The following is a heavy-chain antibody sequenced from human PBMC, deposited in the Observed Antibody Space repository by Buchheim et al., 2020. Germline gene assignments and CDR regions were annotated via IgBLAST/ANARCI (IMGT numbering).Heavy chain of an antibody. J-gene: IGHJ4*02. V-gene: IGHV1-46*01. CDR3: ARDPDSSSSNAYFDY. D-gene: IGHD6-6*01. Sequence: QVQLVQSGAEVKKPGASVKVSCKASGYTFTSYYMHWVRQAPGQGLEWMGIINPSGGTTKYTQKFQGRITMTWDKPTSTVSMELSSLRSEDTAVYYCARDPDSSSSNAYFDYWGQGTL. CDR2: INPSGGTT. CDR1: GYTFTSYY.